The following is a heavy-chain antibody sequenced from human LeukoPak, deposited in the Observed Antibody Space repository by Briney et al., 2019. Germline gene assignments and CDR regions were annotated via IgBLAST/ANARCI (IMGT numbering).Heavy chain of an antibody. CDR1: GFTVSSNS. V-gene: IGHV3-53*01. CDR2: IYSSVT. J-gene: IGHJ4*02. D-gene: IGHD4/OR15-4a*01. Sequence: GGSLRLSCTVSGFTVSSNSMSWVRQAPGKGLEWVSFIYSSVTHYSDSVKGRSTISRDNSKNTLFLQMNSLRAEDTAVYYCARRAGAYSHPYDYWGQGTLVTVSS. CDR3: ARRAGAYSHPYDY.